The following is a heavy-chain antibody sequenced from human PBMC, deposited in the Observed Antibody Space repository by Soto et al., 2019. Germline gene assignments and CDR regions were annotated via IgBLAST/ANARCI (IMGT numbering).Heavy chain of an antibody. CDR3: VMVDNYVTPTPQDV. J-gene: IGHJ6*02. V-gene: IGHV1-18*01. D-gene: IGHD3-16*01. Sequence: QVQLVQSGDEVKKPGASVKVSCKASGYIFFNYGIAWVRQAPGQGLEWMGWISPYTGNTHSATKVQGRLTMTTDTSTSTAYMDLGSLTSDDTAVYYCVMVDNYVTPTPQDVWGQRTTVTVSS. CDR1: GYIFFNYG. CDR2: ISPYTGNT.